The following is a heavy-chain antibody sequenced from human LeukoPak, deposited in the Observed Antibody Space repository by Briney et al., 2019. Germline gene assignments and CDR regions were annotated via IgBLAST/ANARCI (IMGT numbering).Heavy chain of an antibody. V-gene: IGHV5-51*01. CDR2: IYPGDSDT. CDR3: ARFTERGYSYGEDAFDI. Sequence: GESLKISCKGSGYSFTSYWIGWVRQMPGKGLEWMGIIYPGDSDTRYSPSFQGQATISADKSIGTAYLQWSSLKASDTAMYYSARFTERGYSYGEDAFDIWGQGTMVTVSS. CDR1: GYSFTSYW. J-gene: IGHJ3*02. D-gene: IGHD5-18*01.